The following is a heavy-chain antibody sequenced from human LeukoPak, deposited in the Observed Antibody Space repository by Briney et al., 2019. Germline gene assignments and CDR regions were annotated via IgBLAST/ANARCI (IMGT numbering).Heavy chain of an antibody. J-gene: IGHJ4*02. CDR3: ARLLGGTTNGYFDY. Sequence: PSETLSLTCTVSGGSITSSSYYWGWIRQPPGKGLEWIGSIYYTGSTYYNPSLKVRVTTAVDTSKNQFSLKLSSVTAADTAVYYCARLLGGTTNGYFDYWGQGTLLTVSS. CDR2: IYYTGST. CDR1: GGSITSSSYY. D-gene: IGHD1-1*01. V-gene: IGHV4-39*01.